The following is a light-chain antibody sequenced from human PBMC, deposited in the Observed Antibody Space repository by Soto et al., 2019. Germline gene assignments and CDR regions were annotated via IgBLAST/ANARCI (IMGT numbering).Light chain of an antibody. CDR1: QSVFYSSNNKNC. Sequence: DIVMTQSPDSLAVSLGERVTISCKSSQSVFYSSNNKNCLAWYQQKPGQPPKLLIYWASTRESGVPDRFSGSGSGTDFTLTISSLQAEDVAVYYCQQYYSTWTFGQGTKVEIK. CDR2: WAS. J-gene: IGKJ1*01. CDR3: QQYYSTWT. V-gene: IGKV4-1*01.